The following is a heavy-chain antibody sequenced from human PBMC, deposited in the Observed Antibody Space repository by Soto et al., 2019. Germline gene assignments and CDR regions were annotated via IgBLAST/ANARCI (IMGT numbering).Heavy chain of an antibody. J-gene: IGHJ6*01. D-gene: IGHD3-3*01. Sequence: SETLSLTCTVSGGSITSDGYSWSWVRQPPGKGLEWISYIYQSGSAYYNPSLKGRVTTSVDKSKNQFSLKLNSLTAADTAVYYWARGSNTPTGLRMELWGEGTKVTFSS. CDR1: GGSITSDGYS. V-gene: IGHV4-30-2*01. CDR2: IYQSGSA. CDR3: ARGSNTPTGLRMEL.